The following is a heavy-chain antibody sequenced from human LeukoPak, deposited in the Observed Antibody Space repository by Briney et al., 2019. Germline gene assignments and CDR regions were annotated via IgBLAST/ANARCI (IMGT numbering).Heavy chain of an antibody. CDR3: ARDRGIAVAGTGWFDP. CDR1: GGSISSYF. Sequence: KPSETLSLTCTVSGGSISSYFWSWLRQPPGRGLEWIGYLYYTGSTNYNPPLKSRATISVDTSKNQLSLKLSSVTAADTAVYYCARDRGIAVAGTGWFDPWGQGTLVTVSS. D-gene: IGHD6-19*01. CDR2: LYYTGST. V-gene: IGHV4-59*01. J-gene: IGHJ5*02.